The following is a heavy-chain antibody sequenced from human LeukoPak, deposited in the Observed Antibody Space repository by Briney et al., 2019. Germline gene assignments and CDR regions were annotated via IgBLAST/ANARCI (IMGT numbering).Heavy chain of an antibody. V-gene: IGHV1-46*03. J-gene: IGHJ4*02. CDR3: ALLQWELVLDY. Sequence: ASVKVSCKASAYTFTSYLIHWVRQAPGQGLEWMGIINPSGGSTSYAQKFQGRVTMTRDTSTSTVYMELSSLRSEDTAVYYCALLQWELVLDYWGQGTLVTVSS. D-gene: IGHD1-26*01. CDR1: AYTFTSYL. CDR2: INPSGGST.